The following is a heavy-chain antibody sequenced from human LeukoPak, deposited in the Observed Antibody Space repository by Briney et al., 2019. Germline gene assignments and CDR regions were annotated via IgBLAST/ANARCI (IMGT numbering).Heavy chain of an antibody. CDR1: GFTFDDYA. D-gene: IGHD4-11*01. CDR2: ISEDGSST. CDR3: TKDGHSCHFDY. V-gene: IGHV3-43*02. J-gene: IGHJ4*02. Sequence: GGSLRLSCAASGFTFDDYAMHWVRQAPGKGLEWVSLISEDGSSTYYADSVKGRFTISRDNSKNSLYLQMSSLRTEDTALYYCTKDGHSCHFDYWGQGTLVTVSP.